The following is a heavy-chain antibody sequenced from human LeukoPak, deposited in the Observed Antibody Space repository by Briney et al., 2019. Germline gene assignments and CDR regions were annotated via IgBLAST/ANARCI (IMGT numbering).Heavy chain of an antibody. CDR3: ARERGSGSYHPFDP. Sequence: GGSLRLSCAASGFIFNNYWMSWVRQAPGKGLEWVANIKQDGSEKYYVDSVKGRFTISRDNAKNSLYLQMNSLRAEDTAVYYCARERGSGSYHPFDPWGQGTLVTVSS. V-gene: IGHV3-7*01. CDR1: GFIFNNYW. J-gene: IGHJ5*02. D-gene: IGHD3-10*01. CDR2: IKQDGSEK.